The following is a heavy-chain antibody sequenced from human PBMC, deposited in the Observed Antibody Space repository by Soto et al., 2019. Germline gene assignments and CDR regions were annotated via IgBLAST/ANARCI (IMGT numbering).Heavy chain of an antibody. V-gene: IGHV3-15*01. CDR3: AADAYCSSNTCPGALDI. D-gene: IGHD2-2*01. CDR1: GFTFSHVW. CDR2: IKRKSDGGTA. J-gene: IGHJ3*02. Sequence: PGGSLRLSCAASGFTFSHVWMTWVRQAPGKGLEWVGRIKRKSDGGTADSAAPVKGRFTISRDDLKATLYLQMNSLEIEDTAVYYCAADAYCSSNTCPGALDIWGRGTMVTVSS.